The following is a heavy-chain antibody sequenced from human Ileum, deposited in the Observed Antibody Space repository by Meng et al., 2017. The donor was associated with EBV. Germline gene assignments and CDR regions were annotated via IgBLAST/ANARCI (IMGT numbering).Heavy chain of an antibody. CDR2: IYHSGST. J-gene: IGHJ4*02. Sequence: VQVQGSSPGVVKPSGTLSLTCGVAGASVGSSDWWTWVRQPQEKGLEWSGEIYHSGSTNYNPSLKSRLTLSVDKSKSQFSLELISATAADTAVYYCARGRRFGSGRYALDYWGQGTLVTVSS. CDR3: ARGRRFGSGRYALDY. CDR1: GASVGSSDW. D-gene: IGHD3-10*01. V-gene: IGHV4-4*02.